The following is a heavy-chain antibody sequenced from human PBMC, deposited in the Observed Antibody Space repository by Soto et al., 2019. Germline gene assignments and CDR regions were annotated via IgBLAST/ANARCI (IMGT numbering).Heavy chain of an antibody. D-gene: IGHD3-22*01. V-gene: IGHV3-33*01. J-gene: IGHJ3*02. CDR1: GFTFSGHG. CDR2: IWYDGGNT. Sequence: GGALRLSCAASGFTFSGHGMHWVRQAPGKGLEGVAVIWYDGGNTYYGDSVKGRFTISRDNSRNTLYLEMNSLRAEDTAVYYCARDWLHDSSGAIDMWGQGTMVTVSS. CDR3: ARDWLHDSSGAIDM.